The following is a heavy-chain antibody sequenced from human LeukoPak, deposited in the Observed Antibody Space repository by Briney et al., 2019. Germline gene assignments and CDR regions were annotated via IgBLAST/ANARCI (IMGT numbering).Heavy chain of an antibody. Sequence: SETLSLTCTVSGGSISNYYWSWVRQPPGKGLEWIGYIYYSGSTTYNPSLKSRVTISVDTSKNQFSLKLSSVTAADTAVYYCARRTYFDLWGHGTLVTVSS. CDR2: IYYSGST. CDR1: GGSISNYY. J-gene: IGHJ2*01. V-gene: IGHV4-59*08. CDR3: ARRTYFDL.